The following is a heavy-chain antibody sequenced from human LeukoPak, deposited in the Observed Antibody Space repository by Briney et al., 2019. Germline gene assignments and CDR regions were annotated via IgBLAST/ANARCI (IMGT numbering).Heavy chain of an antibody. D-gene: IGHD5-24*01. CDR1: GFTFSRNW. V-gene: IGHV3-7*01. J-gene: IGHJ4*02. CDR3: AKLLGTATTFDY. CDR2: LNPDGSRK. Sequence: GGSLTLSCEASGFTFSRNWMSWVRQAPGSGLEWVASLNPDGSRKHYVDSVKGRFTISRDNTRNSLYLQMSSLGDEDTAVYYCAKLLGTATTFDYWGQGTLVTVSS.